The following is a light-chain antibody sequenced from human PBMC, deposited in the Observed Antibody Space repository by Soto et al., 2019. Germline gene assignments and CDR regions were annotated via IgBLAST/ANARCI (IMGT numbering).Light chain of an antibody. CDR2: EVN. CDR1: SSDVGAYDY. J-gene: IGLJ3*02. V-gene: IGLV2-8*01. Sequence: QSALTQPPSASGSPGQSVTISCTGTSSDVGAYDYVCWYQQHPGKAPKLMIYEVNKRPSGVPDRFSGSKSGNTASLTISGLQAEDEADYHCSSYTTTTAWVFGGGTKLTVL. CDR3: SSYTTTTAWV.